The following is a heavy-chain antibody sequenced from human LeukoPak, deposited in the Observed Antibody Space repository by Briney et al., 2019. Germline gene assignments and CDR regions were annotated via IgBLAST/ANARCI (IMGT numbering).Heavy chain of an antibody. V-gene: IGHV3-30*03. J-gene: IGHJ4*02. CDR2: ISYDGSNK. CDR3: SRDAAYSSFDY. CDR1: GLTFSSYG. D-gene: IGHD4-11*01. Sequence: GGSLRLSCAASGLTFSSYGMHWVHQAPGKGLEWVAVISYDGSNKYYADSVKGRFTISRDNSKNTLYLQMNSLRAEDTAVYFCSRDAAYSSFDYWGQGTLVTVSS.